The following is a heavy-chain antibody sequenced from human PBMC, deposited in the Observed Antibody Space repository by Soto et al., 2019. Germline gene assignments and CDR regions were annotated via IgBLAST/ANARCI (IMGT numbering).Heavy chain of an antibody. CDR1: GFTFDDYA. CDR2: INWNSGSI. V-gene: IGHV3-9*01. CDR3: VRDWSTFWGMDV. Sequence: GGSLRLSCAASGFTFDDYAMHWVWQVPGKGLEWVSGINWNSGSIGYGDSVKGRFAISRDNAKDSLFLQMNNLRAEDTAVYYCVRDWSTFWGMDVWGQGTTVTVSS. J-gene: IGHJ6*02.